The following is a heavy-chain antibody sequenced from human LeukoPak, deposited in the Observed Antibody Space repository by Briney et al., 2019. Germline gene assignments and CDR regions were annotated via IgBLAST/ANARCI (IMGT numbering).Heavy chain of an antibody. V-gene: IGHV4-34*01. D-gene: IGHD2-2*02. Sequence: SETLSLTCAVYGGSFSGYYWSWIRQPPGKGLEWIGEINHSGSTNYNPSLKSRVTISVDTSKNQFSLKLSSVTAADTAVYYCVRALGYCSSTSCYIDYWGQGTLVTVSS. CDR1: GGSFSGYY. J-gene: IGHJ4*02. CDR2: INHSGST. CDR3: VRALGYCSSTSCYIDY.